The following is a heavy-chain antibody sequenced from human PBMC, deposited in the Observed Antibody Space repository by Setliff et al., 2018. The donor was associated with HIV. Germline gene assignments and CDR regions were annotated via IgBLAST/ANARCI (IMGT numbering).Heavy chain of an antibody. V-gene: IGHV4-4*02. CDR2: VFHDGTT. D-gene: IGHD3-16*01. Sequence: SETLSLTCAVSGVSTTSDNWWSWVRQTPGKGLEWIGEVFHDGTTNYNAPLRSRVSISLDMSKNQFSLQLTSVTAADTAVYYCARVNWGAFDIWGQGTMVTVSS. CDR3: ARVNWGAFDI. CDR1: GVSTTSDNW. J-gene: IGHJ3*02.